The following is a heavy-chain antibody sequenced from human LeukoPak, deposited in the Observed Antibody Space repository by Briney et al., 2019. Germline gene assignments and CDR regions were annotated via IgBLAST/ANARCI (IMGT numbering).Heavy chain of an antibody. CDR2: IYYSGST. Sequence: PSQTLSLTCTVSGGSISSGGYYWSWIRQHPGEGLEWIGYIYYSGSTYYNPSLKSRVTISVDTSKNQFSLKLSSVTAADTAVYYCASTSDSSSWYVDYWGQGTLVTVSS. J-gene: IGHJ4*02. V-gene: IGHV4-31*03. CDR3: ASTSDSSSWYVDY. D-gene: IGHD6-13*01. CDR1: GGSISSGGYY.